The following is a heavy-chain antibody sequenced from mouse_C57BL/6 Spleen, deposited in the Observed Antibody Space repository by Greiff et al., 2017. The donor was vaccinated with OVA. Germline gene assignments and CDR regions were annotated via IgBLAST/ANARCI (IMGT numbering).Heavy chain of an antibody. CDR1: GFTFSDYY. V-gene: IGHV5-16*01. CDR3: ARGYYGSSYWYFDV. J-gene: IGHJ1*03. CDR2: INYDGSST. D-gene: IGHD1-1*01. Sequence: EVMLVESEGGLVQPGSSMNLSCTASGFTFSDYYMAWVRQVPEKGLEWVANINYDGSSTYYLDSLKSRFIISRDNAKNILYLQMSSLKSEDTATYYCARGYYGSSYWYFDVWGTGTTVTVSS.